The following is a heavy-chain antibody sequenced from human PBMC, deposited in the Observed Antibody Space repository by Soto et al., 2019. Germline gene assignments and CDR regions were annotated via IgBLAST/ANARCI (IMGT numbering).Heavy chain of an antibody. CDR3: AKGGYTFGGVIVSPIDY. Sequence: HPGGSLRLSCAASGVSGFTFSKYARSWVRQAPGKGLEWVSAISGSGVSTYYADSVKGRFTISRDNSKNTLYLQMNSLRAEDTAVYYCAKGGYTFGGVIVSPIDYWGQGTLVTVSS. J-gene: IGHJ4*02. V-gene: IGHV3-23*01. CDR1: GVSGFTFSKYA. CDR2: ISGSGVST. D-gene: IGHD3-16*02.